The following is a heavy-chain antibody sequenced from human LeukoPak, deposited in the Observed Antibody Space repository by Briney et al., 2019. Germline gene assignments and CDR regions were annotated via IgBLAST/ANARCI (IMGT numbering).Heavy chain of an antibody. Sequence: SETLSLTCPVSIGSISSSTYSWGWIRQPPGKGLEWIGSISNSGSTYYNPSLRSRVTISVDTSKNQFSLKLTSVTAADTAVYYCSNTNRGWYGVGDYWGQGVLVTVSS. CDR1: IGSISSSTYS. J-gene: IGHJ4*02. CDR2: ISNSGST. D-gene: IGHD6-19*01. CDR3: SNTNRGWYGVGDY. V-gene: IGHV4-39*01.